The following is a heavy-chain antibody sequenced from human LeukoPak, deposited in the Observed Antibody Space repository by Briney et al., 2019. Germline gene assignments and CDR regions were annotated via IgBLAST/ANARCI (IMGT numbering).Heavy chain of an antibody. Sequence: ASVKVSCKASGYIFSDYYLHWVRQAPGQGLEWMGWINPNSGGTKYAQKFQGRVTMTRDTSISTAYMELSRLRSDDTAVYYCAREVVDGSGKSITSDCFDPWGQGPLVTVSS. CDR3: AREVVDGSGKSITSDCFDP. D-gene: IGHD3-10*01. V-gene: IGHV1-2*02. CDR2: INPNSGGT. CDR1: GYIFSDYY. J-gene: IGHJ5*02.